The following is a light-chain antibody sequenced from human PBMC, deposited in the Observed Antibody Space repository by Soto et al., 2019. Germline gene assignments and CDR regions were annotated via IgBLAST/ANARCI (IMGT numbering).Light chain of an antibody. J-gene: IGLJ1*01. V-gene: IGLV2-14*01. CDR3: SSYTVSNTLYV. CDR1: SSDVGGHNY. CDR2: EVS. Sequence: QSALTQPASVSGSPGQSITISCSGTSSDVGGHNYVSWYQQHPGKAPKLMIYEVSNRPSGVSHRFSGSKSGNTASLTISGLQAEDEADYYCSSYTVSNTLYVFGIGTKVTVL.